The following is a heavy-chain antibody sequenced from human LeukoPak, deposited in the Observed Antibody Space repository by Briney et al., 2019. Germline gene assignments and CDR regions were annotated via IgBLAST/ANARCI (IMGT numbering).Heavy chain of an antibody. V-gene: IGHV1-69*13. CDR1: GGTFSSYA. CDR3: ARGWFGELFHYYYYYMDV. D-gene: IGHD3-10*01. CDR2: IIPIFGTA. Sequence: ASVKVSCKASGGTFSSYAISWVRQAPGQGLEWMGGIIPIFGTANYAQKFQGRVTITADESTSTAYMELSSLRSEDTAVYYCARGWFGELFHYYYYYMDVWGKGTTVTISS. J-gene: IGHJ6*03.